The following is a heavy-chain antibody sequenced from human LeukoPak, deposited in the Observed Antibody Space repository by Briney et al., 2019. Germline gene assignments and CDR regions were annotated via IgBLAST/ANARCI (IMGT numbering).Heavy chain of an antibody. CDR3: AELGMTMCGGV. CDR2: ISSSGSTI. J-gene: IGHJ6*04. D-gene: IGHD3-10*02. V-gene: IGHV3-48*03. Sequence: PGGSLRLSCAASGFTFSSYEMNWVRQAPGKGLEWVSYISSSGSTIYYADSVKGRFTISRDNAKNSLYLQMNRLRAEDTAVYYCAELGMTMCGGVWVKGATVTISS. CDR1: GFTFSSYE.